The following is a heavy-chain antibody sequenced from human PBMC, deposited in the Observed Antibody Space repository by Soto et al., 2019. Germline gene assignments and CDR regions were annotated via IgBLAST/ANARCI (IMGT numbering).Heavy chain of an antibody. CDR3: ARESEDLTSNFDY. Sequence: GGSLRLSCAASGFTFTRFSMNWVRQAPGKGLEWVSSISSTTNYIYYGDSMKGRFTISRDNAKNPLYLEMNSLRAEDTAVYYCARESEDLTSNFDYWGQGTLVTVSS. V-gene: IGHV3-21*06. CDR1: GFTFTRFS. CDR2: ISSTTNYI. J-gene: IGHJ4*02.